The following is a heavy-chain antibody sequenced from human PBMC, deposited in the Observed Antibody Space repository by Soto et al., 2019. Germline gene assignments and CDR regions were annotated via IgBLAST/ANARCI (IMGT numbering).Heavy chain of an antibody. Sequence: GASVKVSCKASGYTFTSYAMNWVRQAPGQGLEWMGWIDTNTGNPTYAQGFTGRFVFSLDTSVSTAYLQICSLKAEDTAVYYCARGGYCSSTSCYPGGDWFDPWGQGTLVTVS. D-gene: IGHD2-2*01. V-gene: IGHV7-4-1*01. J-gene: IGHJ5*02. CDR3: ARGGYCSSTSCYPGGDWFDP. CDR1: GYTFTSYA. CDR2: IDTNTGNP.